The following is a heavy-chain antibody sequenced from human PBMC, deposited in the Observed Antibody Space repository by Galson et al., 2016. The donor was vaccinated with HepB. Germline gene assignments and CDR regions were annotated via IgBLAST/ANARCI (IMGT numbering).Heavy chain of an antibody. CDR2: MFYGGTR. CDR1: GFTVSTYY. D-gene: IGHD2-2*01. Sequence: SLRLSCAASGFTVSTYYMNWVRQAPGKGLEWVSGMFYGGTRYYADSVEGRSTISRDDSMNTFYLQMNSLTAEDTAVYFCARTSHRECTGTRCVNFRYYYYYMDVWGKGTTVTVSS. CDR3: ARTSHRECTGTRCVNFRYYYYYMDV. V-gene: IGHV3-53*05. J-gene: IGHJ6*03.